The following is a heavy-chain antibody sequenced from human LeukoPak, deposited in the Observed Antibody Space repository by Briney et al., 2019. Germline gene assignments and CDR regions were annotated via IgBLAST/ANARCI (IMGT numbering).Heavy chain of an antibody. V-gene: IGHV4-59*01. Sequence: KPSETLSLTCTVSGGSISSYYWSWIRQPPGKGLEWLGYIYYSGSTNYNPSLKSRVTISVDTSKNQFSLKLSSVTAADTAVHYCARSGLRYFDWSDYWGQGTLVTVSS. CDR1: GGSISSYY. D-gene: IGHD3-9*01. CDR2: IYYSGST. CDR3: ARSGLRYFDWSDY. J-gene: IGHJ4*02.